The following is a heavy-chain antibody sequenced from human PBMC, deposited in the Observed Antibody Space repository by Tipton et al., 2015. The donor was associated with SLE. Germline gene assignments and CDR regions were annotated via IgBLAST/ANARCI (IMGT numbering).Heavy chain of an antibody. Sequence: TLSLTCTVSGGSISSHYWSWIRQPPGKGLEWIGYIYYSGSTNYNPSLKSRVPLPVDTSKNQFSLKLSSVTASDTAVYYCARARSIAEAGPPSDGYYGMDVWGQGTSVTVSS. CDR3: ARARSIAEAGPPSDGYYGMDV. CDR1: GGSISSHY. CDR2: IYYSGST. D-gene: IGHD6-19*01. V-gene: IGHV4-59*11. J-gene: IGHJ6*02.